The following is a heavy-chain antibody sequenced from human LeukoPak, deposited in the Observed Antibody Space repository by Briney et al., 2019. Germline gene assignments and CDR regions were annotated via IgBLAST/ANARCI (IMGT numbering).Heavy chain of an antibody. D-gene: IGHD5-18*01. V-gene: IGHV3-23*01. Sequence: GGSLRLSCAASGFTFSNYAMTWVRQAPGKGLEWVSGISSGGRSTYYADAVKGRFTISRDTSKNTLHLQMNSLRAEDTAVYYCARDQYSYAHAAHWGQGTLVTVSS. J-gene: IGHJ4*02. CDR2: ISSGGRST. CDR3: ARDQYSYAHAAH. CDR1: GFTFSNYA.